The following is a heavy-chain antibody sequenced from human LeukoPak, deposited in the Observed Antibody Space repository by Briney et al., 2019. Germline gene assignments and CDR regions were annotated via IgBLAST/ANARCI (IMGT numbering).Heavy chain of an antibody. CDR2: IIPILGIA. CDR1: GGTFSSYT. CDR3: ARDSSSWYGRTLDRTDV. D-gene: IGHD6-13*01. V-gene: IGHV1-69*02. J-gene: IGHJ6*02. Sequence: ASVKVSCKASGGTFSSYTISWVRQAPGQGLEWMGRIIPILGIANYAQKFQGRVTITADKSTSTAYMELSSLRSEDTAVYYCARDSSSWYGRTLDRTDVWGQGTTVTVSS.